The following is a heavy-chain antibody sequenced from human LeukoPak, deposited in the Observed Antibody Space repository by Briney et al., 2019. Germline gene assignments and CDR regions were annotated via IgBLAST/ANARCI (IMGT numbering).Heavy chain of an antibody. CDR3: AREGLVIVATIHDAFDI. V-gene: IGHV4-4*07. Sequence: SETLSLTCTVSGGSISSYYWSWIRQPAGKGLEWIGRIYTSGSTNYNPSPKSRVTMSVDTSKNQFSLKLSSVTAADTAVYYCAREGLVIVATIHDAFDIWGQGTMVTVSS. J-gene: IGHJ3*02. D-gene: IGHD5-12*01. CDR1: GGSISSYY. CDR2: IYTSGST.